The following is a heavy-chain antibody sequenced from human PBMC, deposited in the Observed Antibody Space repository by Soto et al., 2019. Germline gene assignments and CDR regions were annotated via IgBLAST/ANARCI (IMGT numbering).Heavy chain of an antibody. J-gene: IGHJ5*02. V-gene: IGHV4-34*01. CDR1: GGFLSESY. D-gene: IGHD3-16*01. CDR2: INHVGGT. Sequence: SETLSLTCAVYGGFLSESYWTWIRQPPGKGLEWIGEINHVGGTNYNPSLKSRVTMSVDTSQNQFSLRLISVIAADTAMYFCVRIRYQLPSSVLWLDPWGQGTPVTVSS. CDR3: VRIRYQLPSSVLWLDP.